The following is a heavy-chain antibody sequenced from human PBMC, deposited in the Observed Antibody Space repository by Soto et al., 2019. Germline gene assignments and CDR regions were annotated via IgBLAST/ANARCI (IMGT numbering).Heavy chain of an antibody. CDR1: GCTFSGFA. D-gene: IGHD6-13*01. V-gene: IGHV3-30-3*01. Sequence: GGSLRLSWAASGCTFSGFALHWVSQAPGKGLEWVAVISDDGSNKYYADSVKGRFTISRDNSKNTLYLQMNSLRAEDTAVYYCARDRFASSWSYFDYWGQGTPVTVSS. CDR3: ARDRFASSWSYFDY. CDR2: ISDDGSNK. J-gene: IGHJ4*02.